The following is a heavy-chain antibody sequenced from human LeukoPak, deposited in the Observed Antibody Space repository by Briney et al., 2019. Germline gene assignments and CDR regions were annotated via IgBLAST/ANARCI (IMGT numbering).Heavy chain of an antibody. Sequence: GGSLRLSCAASGFTFSSYSMNWVRQAPGKGLEWVSSISGGSSYIYYADSVKGRFTISRDNANNSLYLQMNSLRADDTAVYFCARGTVPDYWGQGTLVTVSS. D-gene: IGHD4-17*01. V-gene: IGHV3-21*01. CDR1: GFTFSSYS. CDR3: ARGTVPDY. J-gene: IGHJ4*02. CDR2: ISGGSSYI.